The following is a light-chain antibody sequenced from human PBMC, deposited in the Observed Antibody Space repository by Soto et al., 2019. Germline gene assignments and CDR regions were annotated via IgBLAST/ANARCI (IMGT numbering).Light chain of an antibody. CDR2: DAS. V-gene: IGKV1-5*01. Sequence: DIQMTQSPSTLSASVGDRFTITCRVSQRVSSWLAWYQQKPGKAPKLLIYDASRLESGVPSRFSGSGSGTKFTLTISSLQPDDFATYYCQQYNTYSYTFGQGTKVDIK. J-gene: IGKJ2*01. CDR1: QRVSSW. CDR3: QQYNTYSYT.